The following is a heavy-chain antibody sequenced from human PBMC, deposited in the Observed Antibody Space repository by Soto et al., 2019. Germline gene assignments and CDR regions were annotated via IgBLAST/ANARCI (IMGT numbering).Heavy chain of an antibody. Sequence: QVQLQESGPGLVKPSQTLSLTCTVSGASISTGGYYWSWVRQHPGKGLEWIGNIYYSGITYYNPSHKCRLNISVDTSKNQFALNLSSVTAADTAVYYCARNLVVRGVSSQSHYYFDYWGQGTLVTVSS. CDR1: GASISTGGYY. CDR3: ARNLVVRGVSSQSHYYFDY. V-gene: IGHV4-31*03. CDR2: IYYSGIT. J-gene: IGHJ4*02. D-gene: IGHD3-10*01.